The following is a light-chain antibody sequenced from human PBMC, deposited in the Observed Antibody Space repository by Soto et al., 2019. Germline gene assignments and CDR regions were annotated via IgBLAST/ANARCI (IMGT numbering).Light chain of an antibody. CDR1: SSNIGAGYN. J-gene: IGLJ3*02. CDR3: QSYDSSLSGSM. Sequence: QSVLTKPPSVSGAPGQRVTISCTGSSSNIGAGYNVHWYQQLPGTAPKLLIYGNSNRPSGVPDRLSGSKSGTSASLAITGLQAEDEADYYCQSYDSSLSGSMFGGGTKLTVL. CDR2: GNS. V-gene: IGLV1-40*01.